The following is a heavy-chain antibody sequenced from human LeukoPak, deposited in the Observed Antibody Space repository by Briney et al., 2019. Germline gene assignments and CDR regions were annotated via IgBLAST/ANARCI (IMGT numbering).Heavy chain of an antibody. CDR3: ARGGWELLPLGALDI. D-gene: IGHD1-26*01. CDR2: IYSGGST. V-gene: IGHV3-66*01. Sequence: PGGSLRLSCAASGFTVSSNYMSWVRQAPGKGLEWVSVIYSGGSTYYADSVKGRFTISRDNSKNTLYLQMNSLRAEDTAVYYCARGGWELLPLGALDIWGQGTLVTVSS. J-gene: IGHJ3*02. CDR1: GFTVSSNY.